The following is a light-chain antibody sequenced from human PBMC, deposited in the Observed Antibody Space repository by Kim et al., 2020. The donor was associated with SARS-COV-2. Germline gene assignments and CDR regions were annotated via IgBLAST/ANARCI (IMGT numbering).Light chain of an antibody. CDR3: QQYNNWPPENT. J-gene: IGKJ2*01. V-gene: IGKV3-15*01. CDR1: QSVRSN. CDR2: GAS. Sequence: SPGEIATLSCRASQSVRSNLAWYQQKPGQAPRLLIYGASTRATGIPARFSGSGSGTEFTLTISSLQSEDFAGYYCQQYNNWPPENTFGQGTKLEIK.